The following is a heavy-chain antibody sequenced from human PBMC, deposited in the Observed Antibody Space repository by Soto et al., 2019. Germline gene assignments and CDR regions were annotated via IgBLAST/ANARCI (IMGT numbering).Heavy chain of an antibody. CDR1: GFSFTNFA. J-gene: IGHJ4*02. V-gene: IGHV3-23*04. D-gene: IGHD3-9*01. Sequence: EVQLVESGGGLVEPGGSLRLSCAASGFSFTNFAMTWVRQAPGKGLEWVSTVSGSGGQTYYADSVKGRFTISRDNSKNTLYLQMNSLRAEDTAMYYCAKRDAFGRYLSEIAFLIDHWGQGTLVTVSS. CDR2: VSGSGGQT. CDR3: AKRDAFGRYLSEIAFLIDH.